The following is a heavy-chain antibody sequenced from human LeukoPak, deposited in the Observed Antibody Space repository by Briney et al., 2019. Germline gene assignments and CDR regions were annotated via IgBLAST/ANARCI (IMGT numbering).Heavy chain of an antibody. J-gene: IGHJ5*02. CDR3: ARDYSRSYYDSTDLGHWFDP. Sequence: GASVKVSCKTSGYTFTSYGISWVRQAPGQGLEWMGWISAYNGNTNYAQKLQGRVTMTTDTSTSTAYMELRSLRSDDTAVYYCARDYSRSYYDSTDLGHWFDPWGQGTLVTVSS. V-gene: IGHV1-18*01. CDR2: ISAYNGNT. D-gene: IGHD3-22*01. CDR1: GYTFTSYG.